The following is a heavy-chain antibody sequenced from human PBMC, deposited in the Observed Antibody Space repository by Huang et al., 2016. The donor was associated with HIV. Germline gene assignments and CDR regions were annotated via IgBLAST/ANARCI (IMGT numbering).Heavy chain of an antibody. J-gene: IGHJ5*01. CDR1: GYIFTKDG. CDR2: ISDYKSNT. D-gene: IGHD1-1*01. Sequence: QVELVQSGAEVKRPGASVRVSCKAAGYIFTKDGINWVRQAPGQGLEWMGWISDYKSNTNYAEKFQGRVTLTRDTSATTAYMELRDVTSADTAVYYCARDHWYPLQNWFDLWGQGTLVTVSS. CDR3: ARDHWYPLQNWFDL. V-gene: IGHV1-18*01.